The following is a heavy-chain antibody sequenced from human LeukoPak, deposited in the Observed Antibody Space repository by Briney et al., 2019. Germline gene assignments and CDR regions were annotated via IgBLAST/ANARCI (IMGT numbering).Heavy chain of an antibody. CDR3: ASPSQLRYFDWLSPRYYYMDV. Sequence: ASVKVSCKASGGTFSSYAISWVRQAPGQGLEWMGGIIPIFGTANYAQKFQGRVTITTDESTSTAYMELSSLRSEDTAVYYCASPSQLRYFDWLSPRYYYMDVWGKGTTVTVSS. CDR1: GGTFSSYA. V-gene: IGHV1-69*05. CDR2: IIPIFGTA. D-gene: IGHD3-9*01. J-gene: IGHJ6*03.